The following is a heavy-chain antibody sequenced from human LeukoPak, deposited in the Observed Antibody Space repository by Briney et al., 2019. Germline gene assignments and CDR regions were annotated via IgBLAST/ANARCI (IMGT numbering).Heavy chain of an antibody. D-gene: IGHD2-8*01. CDR3: ARLRGLVYYFDY. CDR2: IYYSGST. Sequence: SETRSLTCIVSGRFLSSSSYYWGWIRQPPGNGLEWIGSIYYSGSTYYIPPLKSRVTISVDTSKNQFSLKLSSVTAADTAVYYCARLRGLVYYFDYWGQGTLVTVSS. J-gene: IGHJ4*02. CDR1: GRFLSSSSYY. V-gene: IGHV4-39*01.